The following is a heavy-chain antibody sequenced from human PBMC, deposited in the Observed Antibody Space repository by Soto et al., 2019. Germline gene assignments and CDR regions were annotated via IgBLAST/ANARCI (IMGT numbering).Heavy chain of an antibody. Sequence: SETLSLTCTVSGASISSYFWNWIRQSPGKGLEYIGYIYYSGTTYYNPSLRGRVTISVDTSKKQFSLKLSSVTAADTAVYYCGAYNSGGYIWGQGNLVTVSS. CDR1: GASISSYF. V-gene: IGHV4-59*08. CDR3: GAYNSGGYI. D-gene: IGHD3-22*01. CDR2: IYYSGTT. J-gene: IGHJ4*02.